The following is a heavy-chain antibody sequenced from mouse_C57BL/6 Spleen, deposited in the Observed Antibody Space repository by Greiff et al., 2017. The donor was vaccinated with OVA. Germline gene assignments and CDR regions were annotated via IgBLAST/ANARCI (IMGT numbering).Heavy chain of an antibody. CDR3: ARVYGTYAMDY. J-gene: IGHJ4*01. CDR2: IDPSDSYT. CDR1: GYTFTSYW. D-gene: IGHD2-1*01. Sequence: VQLQQPGAELVKPGASVKLSCKASGYTFTSYWMQWVKQRPGQGLEWIGEIDPSDSYTNYNQKFKGKATLTVDTSSSTAYMQLSSLTSEDSAVYYCARVYGTYAMDYWGQGTSVTVSS. V-gene: IGHV1-50*01.